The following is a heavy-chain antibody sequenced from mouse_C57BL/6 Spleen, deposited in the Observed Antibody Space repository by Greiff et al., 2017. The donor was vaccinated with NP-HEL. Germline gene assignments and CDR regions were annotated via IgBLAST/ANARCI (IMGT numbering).Heavy chain of an antibody. CDR3: ARSIYYGLFDY. V-gene: IGHV1-82*01. D-gene: IGHD2-1*01. J-gene: IGHJ2*01. Sequence: QVQLKESGPELVKPGASVKISCKASGYAFSSSWMNWVKQRPGKGLEWIGRIYPGDGDTNYNGKFKGKATLTADKSSSTAYMQLSSLTSEDSAVYFCARSIYYGLFDYWGQGTTLTVSS. CDR2: IYPGDGDT. CDR1: GYAFSSSW.